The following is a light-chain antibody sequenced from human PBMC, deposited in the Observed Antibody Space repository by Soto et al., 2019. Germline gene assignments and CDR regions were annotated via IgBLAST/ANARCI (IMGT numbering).Light chain of an antibody. CDR1: QSVSNY. J-gene: IGKJ1*01. Sequence: EIVLTQSAGTLSLSPGERATLSCRASQSVSNYLAWYQRKPGQAPRLLIYGASSRATGIPDRFSGSGSGTDFTLTISRLEPEDFAVYYCHQYGGSPQTFGQGTKVDNK. V-gene: IGKV3-20*01. CDR2: GAS. CDR3: HQYGGSPQT.